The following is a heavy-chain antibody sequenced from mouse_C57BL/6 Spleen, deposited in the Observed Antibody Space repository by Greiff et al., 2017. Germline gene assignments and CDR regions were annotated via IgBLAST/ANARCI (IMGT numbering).Heavy chain of an antibody. CDR2: ISYDGSN. Sequence: EVQLVESGPGLVKPSQSLSLTCSVTGYSITSGYYWNWIRQFPGNKLEWMGYISYDGSNNYNPSLKNRISITRDTSKNQFFLKLNSVTTEDTATXYCARTYYDGSSSIDYWGQGTTLTVSS. D-gene: IGHD1-1*01. V-gene: IGHV3-6*01. J-gene: IGHJ2*01. CDR3: ARTYYDGSSSIDY. CDR1: GYSITSGYY.